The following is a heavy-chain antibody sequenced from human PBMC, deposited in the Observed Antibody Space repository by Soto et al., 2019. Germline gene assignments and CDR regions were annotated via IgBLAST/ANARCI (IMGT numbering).Heavy chain of an antibody. CDR3: ARESRAGAGTRDYYYYCMDV. D-gene: IGHD6-13*01. CDR2: ISAYNGNT. V-gene: IGHV1-18*01. J-gene: IGHJ6*02. Sequence: QVQLVQSGAEVKKPGASVKVSCKASGYTFTSYGISWVRQAPGQGLEWMGWISAYNGNTNYAQKLQGRVTMTTDTSTSTAYMEVRSLRSDDTSVYYCARESRAGAGTRDYYYYCMDVWGQGTTVTVSS. CDR1: GYTFTSYG.